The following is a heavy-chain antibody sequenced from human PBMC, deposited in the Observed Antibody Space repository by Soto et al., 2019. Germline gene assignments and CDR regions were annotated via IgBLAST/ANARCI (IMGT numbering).Heavy chain of an antibody. CDR3: AREGGSIGGWFGRKFDS. CDR2: ISSGGTTT. CDR1: GFTFSTHA. D-gene: IGHD6-19*01. Sequence: LRLSCAASGFTFSTHAMSWVRQAPGKGLEWVSSISSGGTTTFYAASVEGRFTISRDKSKDTLYLQMNSLRADDTAVYYCAREGGSIGGWFGRKFDSWGQGTQVTVSS. V-gene: IGHV3-23*01. J-gene: IGHJ4*02.